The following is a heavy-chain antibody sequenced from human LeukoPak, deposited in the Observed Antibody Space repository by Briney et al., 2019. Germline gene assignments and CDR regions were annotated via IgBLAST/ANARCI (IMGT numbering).Heavy chain of an antibody. J-gene: IGHJ1*01. D-gene: IGHD3-22*01. CDR3: AREHPDSPLFQH. CDR1: GGTFSSYA. V-gene: IGHV1-69*05. Sequence: SVKVSCKASGGTFSSYAISWVRQAPGRGLELMGGIIPIFGTANYAQKFQGRVTITTDESTSTAYMELSSLRSEDTAVYYCAREHPDSPLFQHWGQGTLVTVSS. CDR2: IIPIFGTA.